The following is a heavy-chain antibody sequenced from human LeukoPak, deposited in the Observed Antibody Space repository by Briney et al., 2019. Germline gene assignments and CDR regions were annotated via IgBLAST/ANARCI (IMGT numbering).Heavy chain of an antibody. D-gene: IGHD5-24*01. CDR2: IYPGDSDT. Sequence: GEALKISCKGSGYSFTSYWIGWVRQMPGKGMGWMGIIYPGDSDTRYSPSFQGQVTISADKSISTAYLQWSNLKASDTAMYYCARLNGYNPYYYYYMDVWGKGTTVTVSS. V-gene: IGHV5-51*01. J-gene: IGHJ6*03. CDR1: GYSFTSYW. CDR3: ARLNGYNPYYYYYMDV.